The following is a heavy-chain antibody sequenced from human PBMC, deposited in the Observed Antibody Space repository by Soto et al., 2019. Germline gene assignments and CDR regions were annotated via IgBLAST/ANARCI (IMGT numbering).Heavy chain of an antibody. J-gene: IGHJ4*02. CDR1: GFTFRDHA. CDR2: ISADGTRE. CDR3: AIDVGVAGTQGVIGH. Sequence: QVQLGESGGGVVQPGKSRRLSCETSGFTFRDHAMHWVRRAPGKGLEWVAVISADGTREYYASFVRGRFSISRDNSRDTLDLQMNSLRPEDTAVYYCAIDVGVAGTQGVIGHWGQGTLVTVSS. V-gene: IGHV3-30-3*01. D-gene: IGHD6-19*01.